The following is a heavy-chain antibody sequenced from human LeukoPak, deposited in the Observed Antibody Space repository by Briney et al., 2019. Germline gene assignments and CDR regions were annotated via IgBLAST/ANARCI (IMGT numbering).Heavy chain of an antibody. J-gene: IGHJ4*02. D-gene: IGHD3-22*01. V-gene: IGHV3-23*01. CDR3: ANRAQQTPDSSGYYAIDY. CDR1: GFTFSSYA. Sequence: GGSLRLSCAASGFTFSSYAMSWVRQAPGKGLEWVSAISGSGGSTYYADSVKGRFTISRDNSKNTLYLQMNSLRAEDTAVYYCANRAQQTPDSSGYYAIDYWGQGTLVTVSS. CDR2: ISGSGGST.